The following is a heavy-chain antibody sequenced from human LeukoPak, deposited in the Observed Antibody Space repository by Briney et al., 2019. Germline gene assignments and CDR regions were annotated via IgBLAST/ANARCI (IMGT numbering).Heavy chain of an antibody. CDR2: INPNSGGT. CDR1: GYTFTGYY. V-gene: IGHV1-2*02. J-gene: IGHJ5*02. Sequence: ASVKVSCKASGYTFTGYYMRWVRQAPGQGLEWMGWINPNSGGTNYAQKFQGRVTMTRDTSISTAYMELSRLRSDDTAVYYCARDKRGYYGSGSPKNWFDPWGQGTLVTVSS. CDR3: ARDKRGYYGSGSPKNWFDP. D-gene: IGHD3-10*01.